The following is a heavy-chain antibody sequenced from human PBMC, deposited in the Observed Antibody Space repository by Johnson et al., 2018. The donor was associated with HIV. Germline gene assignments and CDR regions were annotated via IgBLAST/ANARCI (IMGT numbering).Heavy chain of an antibody. Sequence: EVQLVESGGGVVQPGGSLRLSCAASGFTFSSFWMSWVRQAPGKGLEWVANINLDGSGKFYGDSVKGRFTISRDNAKNSLSLEMSDLRVEDTAIYYCARAHLIFPKNAFDFWGQGTMVTVSS. V-gene: IGHV3-7*01. CDR2: INLDGSGK. CDR1: GFTFSSFW. D-gene: IGHD3-3*02. J-gene: IGHJ3*01. CDR3: ARAHLIFPKNAFDF.